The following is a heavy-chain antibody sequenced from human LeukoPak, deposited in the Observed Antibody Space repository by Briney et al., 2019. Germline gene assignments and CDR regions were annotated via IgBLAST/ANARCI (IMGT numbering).Heavy chain of an antibody. J-gene: IGHJ5*02. CDR3: ARGNWFDP. Sequence: SETLSLTCTVSGGSISSSSYYWGWIRQPPGKGLEWIGSIYYSGSTYYNPSLKSRVTISVDTSKNQFSLKLSSVTAADTAVYYCARGNWFDPWGQGTLVTVSS. CDR2: IYYSGST. CDR1: GGSISSSSYY. V-gene: IGHV4-39*07.